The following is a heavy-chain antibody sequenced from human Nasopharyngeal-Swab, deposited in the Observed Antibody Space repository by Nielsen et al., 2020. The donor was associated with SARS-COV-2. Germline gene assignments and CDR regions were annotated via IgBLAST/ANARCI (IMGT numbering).Heavy chain of an antibody. Sequence: PGKGLEWVAVIWYDGSNKYYADSVKGRFTISRDNSKNTLYLQMNSLRAEDTAVYYCARGYWGIAAAGTPGYWGQGTLVTVSS. V-gene: IGHV3-33*01. CDR2: IWYDGSNK. J-gene: IGHJ4*02. D-gene: IGHD6-13*01. CDR3: ARGYWGIAAAGTPGY.